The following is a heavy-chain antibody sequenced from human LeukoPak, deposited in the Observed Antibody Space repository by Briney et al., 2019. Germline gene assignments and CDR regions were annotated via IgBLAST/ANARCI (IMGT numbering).Heavy chain of an antibody. D-gene: IGHD5-24*01. CDR1: GYTFTSYY. Sequence: ASVKVSCKASGYTFTSYYIHWVRQAPGQGLEWMGIINPSGGSTSYAQKFQGRVTITADKSTSTAYMELSSLRSEDTAVYYCARAGDGYNANDYWGQGTLVTVSS. J-gene: IGHJ4*02. V-gene: IGHV1-46*01. CDR3: ARAGDGYNANDY. CDR2: INPSGGST.